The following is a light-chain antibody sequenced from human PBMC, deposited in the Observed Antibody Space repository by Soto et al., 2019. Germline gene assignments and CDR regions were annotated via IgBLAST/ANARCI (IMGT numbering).Light chain of an antibody. V-gene: IGLV1-44*01. CDR1: SSNIGSNT. Sequence: QAVVTQPPSASGTPGQRVTISCSGSSSNIGSNTVSWYQQLPGTAPKLLIYSNSQRPSGVPDRFSGSKSGTSASLAISGLQSEDEADYYCAAWDDSLKGVFGGGTKLTVL. J-gene: IGLJ2*01. CDR3: AAWDDSLKGV. CDR2: SNS.